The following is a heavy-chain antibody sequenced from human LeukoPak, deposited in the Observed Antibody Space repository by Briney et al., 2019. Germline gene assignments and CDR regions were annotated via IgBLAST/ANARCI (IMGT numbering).Heavy chain of an antibody. CDR2: INPNSGGT. CDR3: ARTMTTGTTHGELDF. V-gene: IGHV1-2*02. D-gene: IGHD4-17*01. J-gene: IGHJ4*02. Sequence: ASVKVSCKASGYTFTGYHIHWVRQAPGQGLEWMGWINPNSGGTNYAQKFQGRVTMTTDTSTSTAYMELRNLSSDDTAVYYCARTMTTGTTHGELDFWGQGTLVTVSS. CDR1: GYTFTGYH.